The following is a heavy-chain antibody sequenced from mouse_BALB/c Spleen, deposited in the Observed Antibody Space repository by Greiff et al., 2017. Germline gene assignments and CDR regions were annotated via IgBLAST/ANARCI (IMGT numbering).Heavy chain of an antibody. Sequence: VQLQQSGAELVKPGASVKLSCTASGFNIKDTYMHWVKQRPEQGLEWIGRIDPANGNTKYDPKFQGKATITADTSSNTAYLQLSSLTSEDTAVYYCASLYGYAMDYWGQGTTLTVSS. CDR2: IDPANGNT. V-gene: IGHV14-3*02. CDR3: ASLYGYAMDY. D-gene: IGHD2-2*01. CDR1: GFNIKDTY. J-gene: IGHJ2*01.